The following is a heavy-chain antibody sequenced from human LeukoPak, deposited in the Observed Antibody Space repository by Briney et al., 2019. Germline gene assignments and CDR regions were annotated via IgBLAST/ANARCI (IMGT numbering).Heavy chain of an antibody. Sequence: GGFLRLSCAASGFTLSSYWMTWVRQPPGKGLEWVATIEEDENKRYYVDSVKGRFTISRDNAKNSVYLQMNSLRAEDTAVYYCARDAVAYWGQGTLVIVSS. CDR1: GFTLSSYW. J-gene: IGHJ4*02. CDR3: ARDAVAY. V-gene: IGHV3-7*03. D-gene: IGHD6-19*01. CDR2: IEEDENKR.